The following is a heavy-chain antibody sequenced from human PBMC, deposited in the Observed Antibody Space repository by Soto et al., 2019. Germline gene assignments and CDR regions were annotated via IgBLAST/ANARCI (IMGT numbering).Heavy chain of an antibody. Sequence: QVQLHQWGAGLLKPSDTLSLTCAVYGGSFSGYFWTWIRQPPGKGLEWIGEINHSGNTNYGPSLKSRVTISLDTSKNQFSLKLSSVTAADPAVYYCARGLRDSSGYYHVHYFQHWGQGALVTVSS. CDR1: GGSFSGYF. D-gene: IGHD3-22*01. CDR3: ARGLRDSSGYYHVHYFQH. V-gene: IGHV4-34*01. CDR2: INHSGNT. J-gene: IGHJ1*01.